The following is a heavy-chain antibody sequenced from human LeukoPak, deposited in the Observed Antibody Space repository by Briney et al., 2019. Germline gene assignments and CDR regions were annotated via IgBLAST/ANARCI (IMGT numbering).Heavy chain of an antibody. V-gene: IGHV3-23*01. D-gene: IGHD3-3*01. CDR2: ISGSGGNP. J-gene: IGHJ4*02. CDR1: GFTFSSCA. CDR3: AKESGAIALREIFDY. Sequence: GCSLTLSCAASGFTFSSCAMTYVRQAPGTGLEGVSGISGSGGNPYYAGCVNGRLDMSKDNSKITLYLQMNGLRAEDSCVYYCAKESGAIALREIFDYWGQGTLVTVSS.